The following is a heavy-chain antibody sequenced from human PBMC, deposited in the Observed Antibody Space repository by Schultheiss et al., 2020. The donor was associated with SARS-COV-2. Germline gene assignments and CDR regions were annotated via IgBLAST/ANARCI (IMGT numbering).Heavy chain of an antibody. D-gene: IGHD2-2*01. CDR1: GFTFTNVW. Sequence: GESLKISCAASGFTFTNVWMNWVRQAPGKGLEWVGRIKSKTDGGTTDYAAPVKGRFTISRDDSKNTLYLQMNSLKTEDTAVYYCTTVRREDCSSTSCFPYYYYYYMDVWGKGTTVTVSS. V-gene: IGHV3-15*07. CDR3: TTVRREDCSSTSCFPYYYYYYMDV. CDR2: IKSKTDGGTT. J-gene: IGHJ6*03.